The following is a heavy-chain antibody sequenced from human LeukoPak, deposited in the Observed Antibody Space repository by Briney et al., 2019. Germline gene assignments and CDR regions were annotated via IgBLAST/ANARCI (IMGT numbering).Heavy chain of an antibody. CDR2: LYNSGGT. Sequence: SETLSLTCTVSGGSISNYYWSWIRQPPGKELQWIGYLYNSGGTDYNPSLKSRVTISVDTSKNQFSLKLSSVTAADTAVYYCARENISGSYSQGAFDIWGQGTMVTVSS. V-gene: IGHV4-59*01. CDR3: ARENISGSYSQGAFDI. D-gene: IGHD1-26*01. CDR1: GGSISNYY. J-gene: IGHJ3*02.